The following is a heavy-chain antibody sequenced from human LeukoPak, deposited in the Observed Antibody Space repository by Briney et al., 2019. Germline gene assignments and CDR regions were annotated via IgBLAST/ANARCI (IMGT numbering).Heavy chain of an antibody. V-gene: IGHV3-48*04. CDR2: ISSSSSTI. Sequence: PGGSLRLSCAASGFTFSSYSMNWVRQAPGKGLEWVSYISSSSSTIYYADSVKGRFTISRDNAKNTLYLQMNSLRAEDTAVYYCARERQVRGVIPDYWGQGTLVTVSS. D-gene: IGHD3-10*01. CDR3: ARERQVRGVIPDY. J-gene: IGHJ4*02. CDR1: GFTFSSYS.